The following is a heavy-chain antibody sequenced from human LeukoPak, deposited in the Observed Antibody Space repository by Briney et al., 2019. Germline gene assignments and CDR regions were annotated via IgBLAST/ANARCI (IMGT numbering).Heavy chain of an antibody. CDR3: ASGMDYGLAHAFDI. CDR1: GYTFTSYG. J-gene: IGHJ3*02. V-gene: IGHV1-18*01. CDR2: ISAYNGNT. Sequence: ASVKVSCKASGYTFTSYGVSWVRQAPGQGLEWMGWISAYNGNTNYAQKLQGRVTMTTDTSTSTAYMELRSLRSDDTAVYYCASGMDYGLAHAFDIWGQGTMVTVSS. D-gene: IGHD4-17*01.